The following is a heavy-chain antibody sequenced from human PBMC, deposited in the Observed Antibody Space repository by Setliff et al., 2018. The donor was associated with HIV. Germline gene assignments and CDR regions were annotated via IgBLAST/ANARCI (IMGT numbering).Heavy chain of an antibody. D-gene: IGHD3-22*01. CDR3: ARGSGRYYYYDCVLGY. CDR1: GYTFTSYH. Sequence: ASVKVSCKASGYTFTSYHMHWVRQAPGQGLEWMGIINPGGGSTSYAQKFQGRVTMTRDTSTSTVYMELSSLRSEDTAVYYCARGSGRYYYYDCVLGYWGQGTLVTVSS. J-gene: IGHJ4*02. V-gene: IGHV1-46*01. CDR2: INPGGGST.